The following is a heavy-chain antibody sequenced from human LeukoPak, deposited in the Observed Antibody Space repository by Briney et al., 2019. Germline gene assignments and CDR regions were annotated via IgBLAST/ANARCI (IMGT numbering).Heavy chain of an antibody. J-gene: IGHJ4*02. V-gene: IGHV4-59*08. CDR3: ARTIIVPAASIFDY. D-gene: IGHD2-2*01. Sequence: SETLSLTCAVYGGSFSGYYWSWIRQPPGKGLEWIGYIYYSGSTNYNPSLKSRVTISVDTSKNQFSLKLSSVTAADTAVYYCARTIIVPAASIFDYWGQGTLVTVSS. CDR1: GGSFSGYY. CDR2: IYYSGST.